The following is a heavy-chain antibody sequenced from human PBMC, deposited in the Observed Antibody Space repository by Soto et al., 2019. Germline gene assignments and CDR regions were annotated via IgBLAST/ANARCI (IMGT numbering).Heavy chain of an antibody. Sequence: VQLVQSGAEVKKPGASVKVSCKASGYTFTNYAMHWVRQAPGQRLEWMGWINAANGNTKYLQKFQGRVTITRDITASTAYMELISLRSEDTAVYYWARSSGWYYGDYWGHGTLVTITS. CDR1: GYTFTNYA. CDR3: ARSSGWYYGDY. V-gene: IGHV1-3*01. J-gene: IGHJ4*01. CDR2: INAANGNT. D-gene: IGHD6-19*01.